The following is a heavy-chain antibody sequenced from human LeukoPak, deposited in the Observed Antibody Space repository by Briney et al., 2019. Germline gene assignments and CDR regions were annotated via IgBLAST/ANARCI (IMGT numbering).Heavy chain of an antibody. V-gene: IGHV3-23*01. J-gene: IGHJ4*02. CDR3: AKDYTHMVVVVNPFDY. CDR2: FSGSGGST. D-gene: IGHD3-22*01. Sequence: GGSLRLSWAASGFPFSSYGRSWVRQAPGKGLEWVSAFSGSGGSTYYADSVKGRFTISRDNSKNSLYLQMNSLRAEDTAVYYCAKDYTHMVVVVNPFDYWGQGTLVTVSS. CDR1: GFPFSSYG.